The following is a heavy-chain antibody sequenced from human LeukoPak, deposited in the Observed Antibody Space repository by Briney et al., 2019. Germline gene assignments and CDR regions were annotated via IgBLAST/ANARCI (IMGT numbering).Heavy chain of an antibody. Sequence: ASVKVSCKASGYTFTGYYIHWVRQAPGQGLEWMGWINPSSGGTNYAQNFQGRVTTTRDTSIGTAFMELSRLTSDDTAVYYCARGGTRAFDIWGQGTMVTVSS. J-gene: IGHJ3*02. V-gene: IGHV1-2*02. CDR1: GYTFTGYY. CDR2: INPSSGGT. CDR3: ARGGTRAFDI. D-gene: IGHD3/OR15-3a*01.